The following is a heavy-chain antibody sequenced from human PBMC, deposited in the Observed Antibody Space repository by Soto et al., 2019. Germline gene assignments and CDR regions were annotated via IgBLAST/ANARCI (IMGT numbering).Heavy chain of an antibody. J-gene: IGHJ4*02. CDR3: AKVVVGATSHSDFDS. V-gene: IGHV4-39*01. D-gene: IGHD2-15*01. CDR1: GGSIVNYNYV. Sequence: SETMSLTCTLSGGSIVNYNYVVAWVRKPPGKGLEWIGSAAYSGGTYKNPSLKSRVTVSVDTSKNQFSLKLTSVTAADTAVYYCAKVVVGATSHSDFDSWGQGTLVTVSS. CDR2: AAYSGGT.